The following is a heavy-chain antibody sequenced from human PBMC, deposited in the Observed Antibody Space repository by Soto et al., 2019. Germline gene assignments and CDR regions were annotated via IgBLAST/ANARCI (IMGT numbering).Heavy chain of an antibody. CDR1: GFSFSISA. CDR3: PGAGVAARAVSVDC. J-gene: IGHJ4*01. D-gene: IGHD2-15*01. Sequence: QMQLVESGGGVVQPGRSLRLSCAASGFSFSISAMHWVRQAPDKGLEWVAVISYDGSIKYYGESVKGRFTISRDNSKKPLYLPMTSLTADDTAVYYCPGAGVAARAVSVDCWGGGTLVTVSA. V-gene: IGHV3-30-3*01. CDR2: ISYDGSIK.